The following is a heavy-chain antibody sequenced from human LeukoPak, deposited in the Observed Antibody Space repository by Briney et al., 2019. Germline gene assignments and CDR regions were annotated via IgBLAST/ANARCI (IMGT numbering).Heavy chain of an antibody. D-gene: IGHD3-10*01. V-gene: IGHV3-30*02. CDR1: GLTFSSNG. J-gene: IGHJ4*02. Sequence: QPGGSLSLSGAASGLTFSSNGMHWVRQAPGKGLEWVAFIRYDESNKYYADSVKGRFTISRDNSKNTVYLQMNSLRAEDTAVYYCAISRGRWEILDYWGQGTLVTVSS. CDR3: AISRGRWEILDY. CDR2: IRYDESNK.